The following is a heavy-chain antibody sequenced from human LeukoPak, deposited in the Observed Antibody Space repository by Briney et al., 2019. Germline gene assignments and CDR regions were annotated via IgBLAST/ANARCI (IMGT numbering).Heavy chain of an antibody. D-gene: IGHD6-19*01. CDR1: GFTFSNYG. CDR3: ARARVIAVAGGAFDY. Sequence: GGSVRLSCAASGFTFSNYGMHWVRQAPGRGLEWVAVIRDDGSNKYYADSVKGRFTISRDNSKNTLDLQMNSLRAEDTAVYYCARARVIAVAGGAFDYWGQGTLVTVSS. J-gene: IGHJ4*02. V-gene: IGHV3-33*01. CDR2: IRDDGSNK.